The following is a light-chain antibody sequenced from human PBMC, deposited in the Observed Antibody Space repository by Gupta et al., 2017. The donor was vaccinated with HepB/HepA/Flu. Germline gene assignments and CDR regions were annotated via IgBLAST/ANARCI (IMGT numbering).Light chain of an antibody. CDR3: QQDNNWPWT. CDR2: GAS. V-gene: IGKV3-15*01. J-gene: IGKJ1*01. Sequence: IVMTQSPATLSVSPGERATLSCRASQSVSSNLAWYQQKPGQAPRLLIYGASTRATGIPARFSGSGSGTEFTLTISILPSEDFAVYYCQQDNNWPWTFGQGTKVEIK. CDR1: QSVSSN.